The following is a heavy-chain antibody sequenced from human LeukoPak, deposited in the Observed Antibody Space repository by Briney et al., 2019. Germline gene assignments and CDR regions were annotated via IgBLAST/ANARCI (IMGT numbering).Heavy chain of an antibody. J-gene: IGHJ4*02. CDR1: GGSFSGYY. CDR2: INHSGST. D-gene: IGHD2-21*02. CDR3: ARGGYCGGDCYFYY. V-gene: IGHV4-34*01. Sequence: PSETLSLTCAVYGGSFSGYYWSWIRQPPGKGLEWIGEINHSGSTNSNPSLKSRVTISVDTSKNQFSLKLSSVTAADTAMYYCARGGYCGGDCYFYYWGQGTLVTVSS.